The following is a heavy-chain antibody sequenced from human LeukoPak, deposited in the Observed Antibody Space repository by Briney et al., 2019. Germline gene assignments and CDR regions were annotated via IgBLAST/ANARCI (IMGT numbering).Heavy chain of an antibody. CDR3: ASARMSGSSIYFDY. Sequence: GGSLRLSCAASGFTFSSYAMSWVRQAPGKGLEWVSAISGSGGSTYYADSVKGRFTISRDNAKNSLYLQMNSLRAEDTAVYYCASARMSGSSIYFDYWGQGTLVTVSS. D-gene: IGHD1-26*01. CDR1: GFTFSSYA. CDR2: ISGSGGST. V-gene: IGHV3-23*01. J-gene: IGHJ4*02.